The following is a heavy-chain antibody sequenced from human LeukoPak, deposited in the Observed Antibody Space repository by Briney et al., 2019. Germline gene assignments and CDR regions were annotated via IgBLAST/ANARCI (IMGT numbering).Heavy chain of an antibody. D-gene: IGHD2-2*01. CDR2: IYTSGST. J-gene: IGHJ6*03. CDR3: ARDHEVVPSYYYMDV. Sequence: SETLSLTCTVSGGSISSGSYYWSWIRQPAGKGLEWIGRIYTSGSTNYNPSLKSRVTISVDTSKNQFSLKLSSVTAADTAVYYCARDHEVVPSYYYMDVWGKGTTLTVSS. CDR1: GGSISSGSYY. V-gene: IGHV4-61*02.